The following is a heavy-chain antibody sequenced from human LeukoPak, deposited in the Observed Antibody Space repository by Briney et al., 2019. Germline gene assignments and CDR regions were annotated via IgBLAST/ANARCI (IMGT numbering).Heavy chain of an antibody. D-gene: IGHD2/OR15-2a*01. V-gene: IGHV3-15*07. CDR2: IKSKTDGGTT. CDR1: GFTFTNAW. CDR3: TRIFRTAHFDY. J-gene: IGHJ4*02. Sequence: PGGSLRLSCAASGFTFTNAWMNWVRQAPGKGLEWFGRIKSKTDGGTTDYAAPVKGRFTISRDDSENTLYLQVNSLKTEDTAVYYCTRIFRTAHFDYWGQGTPVTVSS.